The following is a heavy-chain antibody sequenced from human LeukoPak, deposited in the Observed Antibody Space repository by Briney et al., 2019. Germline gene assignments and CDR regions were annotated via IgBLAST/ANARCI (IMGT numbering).Heavy chain of an antibody. V-gene: IGHV1-18*01. CDR3: AKDHDFDFDY. Sequence: ASVKVSFKASGYTFSINGISWVRQAPGQGLEWMGWIGAYNGNTKYVQKFQGRVTMTTDTSTSTAYMELRSLRSDDTAVYHCAKDHDFDFDYWGQGTLVTVSS. J-gene: IGHJ4*02. D-gene: IGHD3-3*01. CDR2: IGAYNGNT. CDR1: GYTFSING.